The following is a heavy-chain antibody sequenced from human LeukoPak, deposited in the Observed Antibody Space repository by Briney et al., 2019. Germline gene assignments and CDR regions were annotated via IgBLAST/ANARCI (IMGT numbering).Heavy chain of an antibody. CDR3: ARRVFYYGSGSYYSYYFDY. CDR1: GGSISSSSYY. D-gene: IGHD3-10*01. Sequence: SKTLSLTCTVSGGSISSSSYYWGWIRQPPGKGLEWIGSIYYSGSTYYNPSLKSRVTISVDTSKNQFSLKLSSVTAADTAVYYCARRVFYYGSGSYYSYYFDYWGQGTLVTVSS. J-gene: IGHJ4*02. CDR2: IYYSGST. V-gene: IGHV4-39*07.